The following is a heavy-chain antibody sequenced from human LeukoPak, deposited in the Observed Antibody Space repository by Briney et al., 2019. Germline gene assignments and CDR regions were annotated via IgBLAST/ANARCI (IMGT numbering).Heavy chain of an antibody. CDR1: GGSISSGGYY. V-gene: IGHV3-23*01. CDR3: EKRPSGSGSHYLDY. CDR2: ISGSGDST. J-gene: IGHJ4*02. D-gene: IGHD3-10*01. Sequence: PLETLSLTCTVSGGSISSGGYYWSWVRHAPGKGLEWVSGISGSGDSTYYADSVKGRFTISRDNSKSTLYLQMNSLRAEDTAVYYCEKRPSGSGSHYLDYWGQGTLVTVSS.